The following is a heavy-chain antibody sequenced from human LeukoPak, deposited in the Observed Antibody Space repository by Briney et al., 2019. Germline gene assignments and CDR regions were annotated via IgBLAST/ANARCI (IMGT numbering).Heavy chain of an antibody. CDR2: INKGGTFI. D-gene: IGHD2-2*01. CDR3: AREVLVVVEPATNTVDY. CDR1: GFTFRDYT. Sequence: GGSLRLSCAASGFTFRDYTMNWVRQSPGKGLEWVSAINKGGTFIKYADSVKGRFVVSRDNAKNLLFLQMNSLRVEDTALYFCAREVLVVVEPATNTVDYWGQGTRVTVSS. V-gene: IGHV3-21*01. J-gene: IGHJ4*02.